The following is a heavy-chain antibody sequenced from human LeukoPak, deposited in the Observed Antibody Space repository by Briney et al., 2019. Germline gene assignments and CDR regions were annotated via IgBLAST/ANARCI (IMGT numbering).Heavy chain of an antibody. CDR3: AKVHGVPY. D-gene: IGHD1-1*01. V-gene: IGHV3-74*01. CDR2: INGDGTTT. CDR1: GFTFSDYW. Sequence: PGGSLRLSCEASGFTFSDYWMHWVRQAPGKGLVWVSRINGDGTTTVYADSVKGRFTISRDNSKNTLYLQMNSLRVEDTALYYCAKVHGVPYWGQGTLVTVSS. J-gene: IGHJ4*02.